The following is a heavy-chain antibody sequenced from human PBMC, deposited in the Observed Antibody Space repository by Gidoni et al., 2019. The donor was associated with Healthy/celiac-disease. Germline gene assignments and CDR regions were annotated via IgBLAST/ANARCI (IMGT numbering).Heavy chain of an antibody. V-gene: IGHV5-51*01. D-gene: IGHD6-13*01. CDR2: IYPGDSDT. CDR3: ARPSDIAAAGIDFDY. CDR1: GYSFTSYW. J-gene: IGHJ4*02. Sequence: EVQLVQSGAEVKKPGESLKISCKGSGYSFTSYWIGWVRQMPGKGLEWMGIIYPGDSDTRYSPSFQGQVTISADKSISTAYLQWSSLKASDTAMYYCARPSDIAAAGIDFDYWGQGTLVTVSS.